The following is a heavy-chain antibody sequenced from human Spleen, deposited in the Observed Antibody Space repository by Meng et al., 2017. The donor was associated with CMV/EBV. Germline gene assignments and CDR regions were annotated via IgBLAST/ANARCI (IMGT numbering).Heavy chain of an antibody. V-gene: IGHV3-15*01. CDR3: TTAPSYVMDDY. CDR2: IKSKTDGGTI. CDR1: GFVVSHAW. D-gene: IGHD2-8*01. J-gene: IGHJ4*02. Sequence: ADYGFVVSHAWMSWVRQAPGKGLEWVGRIKSKTDGGTIDYAAPVKGRFIISRDDSKKMLSLHMNSLKIEDTAVYYCTTAPSYVMDDYWGQGTLVTVSS.